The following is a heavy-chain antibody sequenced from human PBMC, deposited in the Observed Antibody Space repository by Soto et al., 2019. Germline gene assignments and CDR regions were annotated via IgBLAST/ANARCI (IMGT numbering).Heavy chain of an antibody. D-gene: IGHD2-2*01. V-gene: IGHV4-34*01. CDR1: GGSFSGYY. CDR2: INHSGST. Sequence: PSETLSLTCAVYGGSFSGYYWSWIRQPPGKGLEWIGEINHSGSTNYNPSLKSRVTISVDTSKNQFSLKLSSVTAADTAVYYCARNPTANFDYWGQGTLVTVSS. CDR3: ARNPTANFDY. J-gene: IGHJ4*02.